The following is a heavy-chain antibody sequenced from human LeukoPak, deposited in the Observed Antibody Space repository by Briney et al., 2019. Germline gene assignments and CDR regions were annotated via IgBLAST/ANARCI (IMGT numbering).Heavy chain of an antibody. CDR3: ARHNFGLDV. D-gene: IGHD5-24*01. Sequence: RGEFLKISCKGSGYGFSTYKISWVRQMPGKGLEWMGLVSPGDPDTRYGPSFQGQVTLSADESTNTAYIQWDCLKASDTAVYYCARHNFGLDVWGQGTTVTVSS. CDR1: GYGFSTYK. J-gene: IGHJ6*02. V-gene: IGHV5-51*01. CDR2: VSPGDPDT.